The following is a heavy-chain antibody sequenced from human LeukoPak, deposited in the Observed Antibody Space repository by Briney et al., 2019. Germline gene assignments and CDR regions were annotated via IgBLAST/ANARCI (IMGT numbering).Heavy chain of an antibody. J-gene: IGHJ3*01. V-gene: IGHV3-15*01. CDR3: ARDWYYAFDF. D-gene: IGHD2-21*02. Sequence: GGSLRLSCAASGFTFSSYVMSWVRQAPGKGLEWVARIRSKRDGGTTDYAAPVKGRFTISRDDSKNTMYLQMNSLKAEDTAVYYCARDWYYAFDFWGQGTMVTVSS. CDR1: GFTFSSYV. CDR2: IRSKRDGGTT.